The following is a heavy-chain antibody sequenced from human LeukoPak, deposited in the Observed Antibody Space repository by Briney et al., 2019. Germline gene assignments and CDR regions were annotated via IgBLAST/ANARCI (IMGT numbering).Heavy chain of an antibody. CDR3: ARDGGAAAGY. D-gene: IGHD6-13*01. J-gene: IGHJ4*02. V-gene: IGHV3-66*01. CDR1: GFTVSNNY. CDR2: MYRGGST. Sequence: AGGSLRLSCAASGFTVSNNYMSWVRQAPGKGLEWVSVMYRGGSTYYADSVQGSFTMSRDNSKNTLYLQMNSLRAEDTAVYYCARDGGAAAGYWGQGTLVTVSS.